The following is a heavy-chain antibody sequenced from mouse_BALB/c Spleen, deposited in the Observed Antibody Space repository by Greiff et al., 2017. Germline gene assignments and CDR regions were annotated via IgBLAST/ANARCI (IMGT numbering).Heavy chain of an antibody. CDR3: ARDEDYGSSYGYFDY. CDR2: INSNGGST. J-gene: IGHJ2*01. D-gene: IGHD1-1*01. CDR1: GFTFSSYG. Sequence: EVMLVESGGGLVQPGGSLKLSCAASGFTFSSYGMSWVRQTPDKRLELVATINSNGGSTYYPDSVKGRFTISRDNAKNTLYLQMSSLKSEDTAMYYGARDEDYGSSYGYFDYWGQGTTLTVSS. V-gene: IGHV5-6-3*01.